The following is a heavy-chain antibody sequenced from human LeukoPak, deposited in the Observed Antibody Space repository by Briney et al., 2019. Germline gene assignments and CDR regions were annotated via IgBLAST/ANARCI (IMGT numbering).Heavy chain of an antibody. Sequence: PGRSLRLSCAATGFTFSNYAIHWGRQAPGKGREWVVFISDDGSRQHYADSVEGRFPISRDNSKHTLNLQMNSLRAEDTAVYYCVKDRTGTYTLDYWGQETLVTVSS. D-gene: IGHD3-10*01. J-gene: IGHJ4*02. CDR1: GFTFSNYA. CDR2: ISDDGSRQ. CDR3: VKDRTGTYTLDY. V-gene: IGHV3-30-3*01.